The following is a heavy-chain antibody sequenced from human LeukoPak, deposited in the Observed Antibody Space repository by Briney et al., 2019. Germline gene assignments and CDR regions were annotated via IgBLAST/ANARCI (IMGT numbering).Heavy chain of an antibody. D-gene: IGHD1-1*01. CDR1: GGTFSSYA. Sequence: SVKVSCKASGGTFSSYAISWVRQAPGQGLEWMGGIIPIFGTANYAQKFQGRVTITADESTSTAYMELSSLRSEDTAVYYCARAGTIPYYYYYMDVWGKGTTVTASS. J-gene: IGHJ6*03. CDR2: IIPIFGTA. V-gene: IGHV1-69*13. CDR3: ARAGTIPYYYYYMDV.